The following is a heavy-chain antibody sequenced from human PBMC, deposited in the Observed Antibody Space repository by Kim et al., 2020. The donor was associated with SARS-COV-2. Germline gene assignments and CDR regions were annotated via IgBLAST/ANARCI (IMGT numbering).Heavy chain of an antibody. CDR2: IDPSDSYT. CDR3: ARLQFFEWLLPSTQPLYGMDV. D-gene: IGHD3-3*01. J-gene: IGHJ6*02. CDR1: GYSFTSYW. Sequence: GESLKISCKGSGYSFTSYWISWVRQMPGKGLEWMGRIDPSDSYTNYSPSFQGHVTISADKSISTAYLQWSSLKASDTAMYYCARLQFFEWLLPSTQPLYGMDVWGQGTTVTVSS. V-gene: IGHV5-10-1*01.